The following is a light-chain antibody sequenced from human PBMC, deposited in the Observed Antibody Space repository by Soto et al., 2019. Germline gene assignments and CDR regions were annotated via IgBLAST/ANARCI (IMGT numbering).Light chain of an antibody. Sequence: DIKMTQSPSTLSASVGARVTITSRASQSISSWLAWYQQKPGKAPKLLIYKASSLESGVPSRFSGSGSGTEFTLTISSLQPDDFATYYCQQYNSYSTLGQGTKVDIK. CDR2: KAS. V-gene: IGKV1-5*03. J-gene: IGKJ1*01. CDR1: QSISSW. CDR3: QQYNSYST.